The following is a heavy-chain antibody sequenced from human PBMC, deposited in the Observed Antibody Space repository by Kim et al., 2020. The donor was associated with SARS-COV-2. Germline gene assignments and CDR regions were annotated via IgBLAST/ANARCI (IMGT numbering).Heavy chain of an antibody. D-gene: IGHD3-10*01. CDR1: GGSISSGGYY. J-gene: IGHJ4*02. V-gene: IGHV4-31*03. CDR3: AGGVVQGVISY. CDR2: IYYSGST. Sequence: SETLSLTCTVSGGSISSGGYYWSWIRQHPGKGLEWIGYIYYSGSTYYNPSLKSRVTISVDTSKNQFSLKLSSVTAADTAVYYCAGGVVQGVISYWGQGTLVTVSS.